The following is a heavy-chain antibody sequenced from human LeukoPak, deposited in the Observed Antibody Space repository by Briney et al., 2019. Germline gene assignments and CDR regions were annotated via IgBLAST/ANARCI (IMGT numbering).Heavy chain of an antibody. CDR3: AKEDSSGHWFDY. CDR2: ISGSDTRT. J-gene: IGHJ4*02. V-gene: IGHV3-23*01. CDR1: GFTLSSCA. D-gene: IGHD3-22*01. Sequence: LSGGTLRLSCAASGFTLSSCAMSWVRQAPGKGLEWVSAISGSDTRTYYADSLKGRFTISRDNSKNTLYLQMNSLTAEDTAVYYCAKEDSSGHWFDYWGQGTLVTVSS.